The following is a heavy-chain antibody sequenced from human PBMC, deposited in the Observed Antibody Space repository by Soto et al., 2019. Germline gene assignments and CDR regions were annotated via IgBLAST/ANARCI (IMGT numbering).Heavy chain of an antibody. Sequence: GGSLRLSCAASGFTFSSYAMHWVRQAPGKGLEYVSAISSNGGSTYYANSVKGRFTISRDNSKNTLYLQMGSLRAEDMAVYYCARVPPDCSSTSCYYYYYYMDVWGKGTTVTVSS. CDR2: ISSNGGST. J-gene: IGHJ6*03. CDR1: GFTFSSYA. CDR3: ARVPPDCSSTSCYYYYYYMDV. V-gene: IGHV3-64*01. D-gene: IGHD2-2*01.